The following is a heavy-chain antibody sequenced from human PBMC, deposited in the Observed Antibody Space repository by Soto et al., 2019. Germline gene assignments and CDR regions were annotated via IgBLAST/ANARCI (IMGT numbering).Heavy chain of an antibody. J-gene: IGHJ4*02. CDR1: GFTFSNYA. D-gene: IGHD2-15*01. CDR2: ISGTDDRT. CDR3: ARGYCSGGSCYQRYFDY. Sequence: EVQLLESGGGLVQPGGSLRLSCAASGFTFSNYAMSWVRQAPGKGLEWVSVISGTDDRTYYADSVKGRFTISRDNSKNTVFLQMNSLRAEDTAVYYCARGYCSGGSCYQRYFDYWGQGTLVTVSS. V-gene: IGHV3-23*01.